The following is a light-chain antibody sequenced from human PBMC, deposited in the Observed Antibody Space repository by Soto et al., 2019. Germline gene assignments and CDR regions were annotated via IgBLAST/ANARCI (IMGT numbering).Light chain of an antibody. J-gene: IGLJ2*01. V-gene: IGLV2-14*01. Sequence: QSALTQPASVSGSPGQSITISCTGTSSDVGGYKYVSWYQQHPGKAPKLMIYEVSNRPSGVSNRFSGSKSGNTASLTISGLQVEDEAVYYCTSYTSRSTVVFGGGTKLTVL. CDR2: EVS. CDR1: SSDVGGYKY. CDR3: TSYTSRSTVV.